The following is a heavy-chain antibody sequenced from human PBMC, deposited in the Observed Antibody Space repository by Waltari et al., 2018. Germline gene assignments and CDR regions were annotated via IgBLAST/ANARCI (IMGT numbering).Heavy chain of an antibody. CDR3: ARDFRYNSGWYAY. CDR2: IDSSSTDI. Sequence: EVQLVESGGGLVKPGGSLRLSCAASGSTFNKYRMNWVRQAPGKGLECVSFIDSSSTDISYADSVKGRFTISRDNARNSLYLQMNSLRVEDTAVYYCARDFRYNSGWYAYWGQGALVTVSS. D-gene: IGHD6-19*01. CDR1: GSTFNKYR. V-gene: IGHV3-21*01. J-gene: IGHJ4*02.